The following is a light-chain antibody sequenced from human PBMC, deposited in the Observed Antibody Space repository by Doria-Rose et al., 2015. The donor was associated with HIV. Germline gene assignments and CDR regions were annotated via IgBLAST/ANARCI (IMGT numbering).Light chain of an antibody. Sequence: SSSNIGAGYDVHWYQQLPGTAPKLLIYGNINRPSGVADRFSGSKSGTSASLAITGLQAEDEADYYCQSYDSSLSGVVFGGGTKLTVL. V-gene: IGLV1-40*01. CDR2: GNI. CDR1: SSNIGAGYD. J-gene: IGLJ3*02. CDR3: QSYDSSLSGVV.